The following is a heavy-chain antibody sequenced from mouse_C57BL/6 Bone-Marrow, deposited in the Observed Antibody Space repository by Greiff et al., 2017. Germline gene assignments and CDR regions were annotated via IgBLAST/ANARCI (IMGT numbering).Heavy chain of an antibody. J-gene: IGHJ1*03. CDR3: ARSGVITTVVRGSDWYFDV. Sequence: EVQLQESGPELVKPGDSVKISCKASGYSFTGYFMNWVMQSHGKSLEWIGRINPYNGDTFYNQKFKGKATLTVDNSSSTAHMELRSLTSEDSAVYYCARSGVITTVVRGSDWYFDVWGTGTTVTVSS. CDR1: GYSFTGYF. CDR2: INPYNGDT. V-gene: IGHV1-20*01. D-gene: IGHD1-1*01.